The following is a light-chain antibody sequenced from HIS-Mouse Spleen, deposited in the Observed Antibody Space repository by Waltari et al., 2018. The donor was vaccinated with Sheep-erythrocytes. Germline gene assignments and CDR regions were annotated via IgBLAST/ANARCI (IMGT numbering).Light chain of an antibody. CDR1: LSVLYSSNNKNY. Sequence: DIVRTQSPDFLAVSLGERPTIKSKSSLSVLYSSNNKNYLAWYQQKPGQHHKLLIYWAATRESGVPDRFRGSGAATDVPPTIRSLQAEDVAVYYCQKYYSTPLTVGGGTKVEIK. CDR3: QKYYSTPLT. CDR2: WAA. V-gene: IGKV4-1*01. J-gene: IGKJ4*01.